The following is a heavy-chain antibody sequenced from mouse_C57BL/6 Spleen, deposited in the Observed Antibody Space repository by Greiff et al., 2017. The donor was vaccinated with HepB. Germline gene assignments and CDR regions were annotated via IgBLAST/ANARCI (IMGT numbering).Heavy chain of an antibody. J-gene: IGHJ4*01. Sequence: EVHLVESGGGLVKPGGSLKLSCAASGFTFSDYGMHWVRQAPEKGLEWVAYISSGSSTIYYADTVKGRFTISRDNAKNTLFLQMTSLRSEDTAMYYCAGGRIYKEDAMDYWGQGTSVTVSS. CDR2: ISSGSSTI. CDR1: GFTFSDYG. V-gene: IGHV5-17*01. D-gene: IGHD1-3*01. CDR3: AGGRIYKEDAMDY.